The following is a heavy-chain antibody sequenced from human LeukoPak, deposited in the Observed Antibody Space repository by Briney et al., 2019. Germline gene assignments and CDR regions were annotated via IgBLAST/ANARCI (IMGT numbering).Heavy chain of an antibody. D-gene: IGHD1-26*01. CDR2: ISWNSGSI. J-gene: IGHJ4*02. V-gene: IGHV3-9*01. CDR1: GFTFDDYA. CDR3: AKDISGLVGATTLDY. Sequence: GGSLRLSCAASGFTFDDYAMHWVRQAPGKGLEWVSGISWNSGSIGYADSVKGRFTISRDNAKNSLYLQMNSLRAEDTALYCCAKDISGLVGATTLDYWGQGTLVTVSS.